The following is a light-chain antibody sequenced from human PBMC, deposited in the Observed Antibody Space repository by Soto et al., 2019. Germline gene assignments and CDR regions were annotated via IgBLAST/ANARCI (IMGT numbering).Light chain of an antibody. V-gene: IGLV1-40*01. CDR1: SSNIGAGYD. CDR2: NNN. CDR3: QSYDSSLSGYV. Sequence: LTQPPSVSGAPGQRVTISCTGSSSNIGAGYDVHWYQQLPGTAPKLLIYNNNNRPSGVPDRFSGSKSGTSASLAITGLQAEDEADYYCQSYDSSLSGYVFGTGTKVTVL. J-gene: IGLJ1*01.